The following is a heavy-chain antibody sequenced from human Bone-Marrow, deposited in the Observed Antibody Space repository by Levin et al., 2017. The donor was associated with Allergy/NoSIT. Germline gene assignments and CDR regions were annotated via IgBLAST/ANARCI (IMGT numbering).Heavy chain of an antibody. CDR3: TTEVDWLGHFHSDY. V-gene: IGHV3-15*01. J-gene: IGHJ4*02. CDR2: IKSRSDGETT. CDR1: GFNFNNAW. Sequence: GGSLRLSCAASGFNFNNAWMNWVRQAPGKGLEWVGRIKSRSDGETTDYAAPVKGRFIISRDDSKQTLSLQMNSLKIEDTAMYYCTTEVDWLGHFHSDYWGQGTLVTVSS. D-gene: IGHD3-9*01.